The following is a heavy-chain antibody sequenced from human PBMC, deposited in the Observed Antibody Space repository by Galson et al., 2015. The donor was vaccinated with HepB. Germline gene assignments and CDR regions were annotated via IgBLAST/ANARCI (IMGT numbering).Heavy chain of an antibody. CDR1: GFTFSNAW. V-gene: IGHV3-15*07. Sequence: SLRLSCAASGFTFSNAWMNWVRQAPGKGLEWVGRIKSKTDGGTTDYAAPVKGRFTISRDDSKNTLYLQMNSLKTEDTAVYYCTTDEIIAVAGTSQIYWGQGTLVTVSS. J-gene: IGHJ4*02. CDR2: IKSKTDGGTT. D-gene: IGHD6-19*01. CDR3: TTDEIIAVAGTSQIY.